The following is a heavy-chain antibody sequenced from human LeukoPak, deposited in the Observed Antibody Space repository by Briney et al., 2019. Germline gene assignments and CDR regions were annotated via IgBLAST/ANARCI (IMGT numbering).Heavy chain of an antibody. J-gene: IGHJ2*01. CDR1: GGSISSGVYY. V-gene: IGHV4-31*03. D-gene: IGHD3-22*01. Sequence: SETLSLTCTVSGGSISSGVYYWSWIRQHPGKGLEWIGYIYYSGSTYYNPSLKSRVTISVDTSENQFSLKLSSVTAADTAVYYCARDLGYFDSSGYHGWYFDLWGRGTLVTVSS. CDR2: IYYSGST. CDR3: ARDLGYFDSSGYHGWYFDL.